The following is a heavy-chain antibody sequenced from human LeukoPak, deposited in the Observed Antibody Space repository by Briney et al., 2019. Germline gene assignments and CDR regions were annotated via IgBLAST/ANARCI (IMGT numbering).Heavy chain of an antibody. CDR1: GFTFSTYG. CDR2: IWYDGSNN. CDR3: ARANYGSGSNYYYGLDV. J-gene: IGHJ6*02. V-gene: IGHV3-33*01. Sequence: PGRSLRLSCAASGFTFSTYGMHWVRQAPGKGLGWVAVIWYDGSNNYYADSVKGRFTISRDNSKNTLYLQVNSLRAEDTAVYYCARANYGSGSNYYYGLDVWGQGTTVTVSS. D-gene: IGHD3-10*01.